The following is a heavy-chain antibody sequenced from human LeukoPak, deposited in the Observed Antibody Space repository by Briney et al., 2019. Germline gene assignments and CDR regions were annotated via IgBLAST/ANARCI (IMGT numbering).Heavy chain of an antibody. CDR2: INHSGSA. Sequence: SETLSLTCAVYGGSFSGYYWSWIRQPPGKGLEWIGEINHSGSANYNPSLKSRVTLSIDKSKNQFSLNLSSVTAADMAVYYCARARRDSGYYKVDYWGQGTLVTVSS. CDR1: GGSFSGYY. CDR3: ARARRDSGYYKVDY. D-gene: IGHD3-3*01. J-gene: IGHJ4*02. V-gene: IGHV4-34*01.